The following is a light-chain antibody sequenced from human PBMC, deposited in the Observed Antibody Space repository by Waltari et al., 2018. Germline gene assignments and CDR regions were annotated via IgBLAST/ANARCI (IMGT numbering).Light chain of an antibody. CDR3: QQYNPKKT. CDR2: KAS. J-gene: IGKJ1*01. V-gene: IGKV1-5*03. CDR1: QSISSW. Sequence: DIQMTQSPSTLSASVGDRVTITCRASQSISSWLAWYQQKPGKAPKLLIYKASSLESGVPSRFSGSGSGTEFTLTISSLQPDDFATYYCQQYNPKKTFGQGTKVEIK.